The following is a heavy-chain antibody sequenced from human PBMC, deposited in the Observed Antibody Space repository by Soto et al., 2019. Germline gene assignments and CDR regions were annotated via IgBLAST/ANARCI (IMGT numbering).Heavy chain of an antibody. D-gene: IGHD3-10*01. Sequence: QVQLVESGGGVVQPGRSLRLSCAASGFTFSSYAMHWVRQAPGKGLEWVAVISYDGSEKYYADSVKGRFSISRDNSKNTLFLQLNSLRPDDTAIYHCAAHGSGSSFYFDCWGRGTQVTVSS. J-gene: IGHJ4*02. V-gene: IGHV3-30-3*01. CDR2: ISYDGSEK. CDR1: GFTFSSYA. CDR3: AAHGSGSSFYFDC.